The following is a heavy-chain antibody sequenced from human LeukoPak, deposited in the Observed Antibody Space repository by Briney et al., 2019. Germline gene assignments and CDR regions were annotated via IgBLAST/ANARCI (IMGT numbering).Heavy chain of an antibody. Sequence: GGSLRLSCAASGFTFSSYAMTWVRQAPGEGLEWVSAISTSGGSTYYADSVKGRFTISRDNFNNTLYLQMNSMRVEDTALYFCAKGVVDYYDSSGYYPSDLWGQGTLVTVSS. J-gene: IGHJ5*02. CDR1: GFTFSSYA. CDR2: ISTSGGST. CDR3: AKGVVDYYDSSGYYPSDL. V-gene: IGHV3-23*01. D-gene: IGHD3-22*01.